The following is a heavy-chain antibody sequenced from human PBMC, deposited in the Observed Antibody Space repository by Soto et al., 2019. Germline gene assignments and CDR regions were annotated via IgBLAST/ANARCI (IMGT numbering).Heavy chain of an antibody. D-gene: IGHD2-2*01. CDR3: ARGGFTSNHYYYYYGMDV. J-gene: IGHJ6*02. V-gene: IGHV3-48*03. CDR2: ISSSGSTI. CDR1: GFTFSSYE. Sequence: GGSLRLSCAASGFTFSSYEMNWVRQAPGKGLEWVSYISSSGSTIYYADSVKGRFTISRDNAKNSLYLQMNSLRAEDTAVYYCARGGFTSNHYYYYYGMDVWGQGTTVTVSS.